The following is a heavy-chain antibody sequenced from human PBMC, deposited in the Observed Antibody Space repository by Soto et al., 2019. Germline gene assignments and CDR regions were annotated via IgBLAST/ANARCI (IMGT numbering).Heavy chain of an antibody. CDR2: ISSSGDHT. CDR3: AKLLRPGLQFFDF. D-gene: IGHD4-4*01. CDR1: GFXFSDYA. Sequence: GGSLXLSCAASGFXFSDYAMSWVRQAPGKGLDWVSAISSSGDHTFYADSVKGRFTISRDNSKNTLYLQVNSLRAEDTAVYYCAKLLRPGLQFFDFWGQGTLVTVSS. V-gene: IGHV3-23*01. J-gene: IGHJ4*02.